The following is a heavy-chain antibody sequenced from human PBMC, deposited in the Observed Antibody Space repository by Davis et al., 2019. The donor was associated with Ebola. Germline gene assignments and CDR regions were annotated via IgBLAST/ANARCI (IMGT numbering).Heavy chain of an antibody. Sequence: PSETLSLTCTVSGGSISSYYWNWIRQPPGKGLEWIGEINHSGSTNYNPSLKSRVTISVDTSKNQFSLKLSSVTAADTAVYYCAAIYGRRAFDIWGQGTMVTVSS. CDR3: AAIYGRRAFDI. J-gene: IGHJ3*02. CDR2: INHSGST. V-gene: IGHV4-34*01. D-gene: IGHD4-17*01. CDR1: GGSISSYY.